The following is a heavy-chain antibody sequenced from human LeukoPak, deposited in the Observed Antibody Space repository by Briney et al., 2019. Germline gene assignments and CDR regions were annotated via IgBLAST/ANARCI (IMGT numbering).Heavy chain of an antibody. CDR1: GFTLRSYA. Sequence: GVSLRLYCAASGFTLRSYAMSWVRQAQGKGLEWVSAISGSGGSTYYADSVKGRFTISRDNSKNTLYLQMNSLRAEDTAVYYCASRCTYYDILTGGSDLDYWGQGTLVTVSS. J-gene: IGHJ4*02. D-gene: IGHD3-9*01. V-gene: IGHV3-23*01. CDR2: ISGSGGST. CDR3: ASRCTYYDILTGGSDLDY.